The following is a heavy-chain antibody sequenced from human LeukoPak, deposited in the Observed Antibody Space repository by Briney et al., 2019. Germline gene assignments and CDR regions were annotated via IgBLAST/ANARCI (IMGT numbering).Heavy chain of an antibody. D-gene: IGHD3-16*01. CDR2: ISSGSSTI. Sequence: PGGSLRLSCAASGFTFSNYGMNWVRQAPGKGLEWVSYISSGSSTIYYADSVRGRFTISRDNAKNSLYLQMNSLRVEDTAVYFCARGGGLDVWGQGATVTVSS. CDR3: ARGGGLDV. J-gene: IGHJ6*02. V-gene: IGHV3-48*01. CDR1: GFTFSNYG.